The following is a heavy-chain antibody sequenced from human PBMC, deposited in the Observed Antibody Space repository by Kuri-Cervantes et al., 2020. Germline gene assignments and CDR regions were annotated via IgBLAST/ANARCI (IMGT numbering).Heavy chain of an antibody. CDR2: LSGGARNA. CDR1: KITFSDYA. D-gene: IGHD3-22*01. V-gene: IGHV3-23*01. J-gene: IGHJ4*02. CDR3: ARDQLLNHYDSSGYYPDY. Sequence: GESLKSSCAASKITFSDYAMSWVRQAPGKGLEWVASLSGGARNAHYADSVKGRFTISRDNSKNTLYLQMNSLRAEDTAVYYCARDQLLNHYDSSGYYPDYWGQGTLVTVFS.